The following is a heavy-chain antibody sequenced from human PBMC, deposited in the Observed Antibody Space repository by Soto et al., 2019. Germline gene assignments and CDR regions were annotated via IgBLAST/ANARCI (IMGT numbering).Heavy chain of an antibody. V-gene: IGHV4-4*07. D-gene: IGHD4-17*01. CDR2: IYSSGST. CDR1: GGSISNYY. Sequence: SETLSLTCTVSGGSISNYYWSWIRQPAGKGLEWIGRIYSSGSTNYNPSLKSRVTMSVDTSKNQFSLKLTSVTAADTAVYFCARATRDYGDYGYFDSWGQGTLVTVSS. J-gene: IGHJ4*02. CDR3: ARATRDYGDYGYFDS.